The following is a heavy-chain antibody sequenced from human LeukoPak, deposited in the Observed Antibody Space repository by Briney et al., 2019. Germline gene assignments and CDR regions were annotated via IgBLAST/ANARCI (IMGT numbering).Heavy chain of an antibody. D-gene: IGHD5-12*01. Sequence: SETLSLTCTVSGGSISSGNYYWSWIRQPAGKALEWIGRMSTSGTTNYNPSLKSRVTISVDTSNNQFSLKLSSVTAADTAVYYCSRDRPTTYYYYHMDVWGKGTTVTVSS. V-gene: IGHV4-61*02. CDR2: MSTSGTT. J-gene: IGHJ6*03. CDR1: GGSISSGNYY. CDR3: SRDRPTTYYYYHMDV.